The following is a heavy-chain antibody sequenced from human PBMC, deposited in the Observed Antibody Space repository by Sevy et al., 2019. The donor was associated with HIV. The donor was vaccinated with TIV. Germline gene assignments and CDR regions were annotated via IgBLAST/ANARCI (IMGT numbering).Heavy chain of an antibody. CDR2: ISGIGSST. D-gene: IGHD2-15*01. V-gene: IGHV3-23*01. J-gene: IGHJ6*02. Sequence: GGSLRLSCAASGFTFNTHAMNWVRQAPGKGLEWVSVISGIGSSTYYADSVKGRFTISRDNSKNTLYLQMNSLRAEDTAVYYCARVTAYCSGGSCYSTMGADVWGQGTTVTVSS. CDR1: GFTFNTHA. CDR3: ARVTAYCSGGSCYSTMGADV.